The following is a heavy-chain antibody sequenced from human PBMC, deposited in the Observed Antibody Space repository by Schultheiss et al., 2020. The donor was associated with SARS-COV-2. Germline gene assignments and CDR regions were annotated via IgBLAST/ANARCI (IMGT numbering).Heavy chain of an antibody. V-gene: IGHV3-30*02. D-gene: IGHD4-11*01. Sequence: GESLKISCAASGFTFSSYAMSWVRQAPGKGLEWVAFTWYDGTEKYYGDSVKGRFTISRDNSKNTLYLQMNSLRAEDTALYYCAKDMSGYSNHFDYWGQGTLVTVSS. CDR3: AKDMSGYSNHFDY. CDR1: GFTFSSYA. J-gene: IGHJ4*02. CDR2: TWYDGTEK.